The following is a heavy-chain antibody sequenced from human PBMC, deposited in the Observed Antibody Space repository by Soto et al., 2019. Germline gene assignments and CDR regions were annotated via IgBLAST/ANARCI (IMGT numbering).Heavy chain of an antibody. D-gene: IGHD5-12*01. CDR3: ARPARQDTVAGDY. CDR2: IYYSGLT. J-gene: IGHJ4*02. CDR1: GGSISSSSYY. Sequence: SETLSLTCSVSGGSISSSSYYWGWIHQPPGKGLEWIAMIYYSGLTHYNPSLKSRVTISIHTSKNQFSLKLNSVTAADTAMYYCARPARQDTVAGDYWGQGTLVTVSS. V-gene: IGHV4-39*01.